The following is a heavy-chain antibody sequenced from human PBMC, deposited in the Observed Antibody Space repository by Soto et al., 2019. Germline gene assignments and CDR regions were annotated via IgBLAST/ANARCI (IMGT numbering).Heavy chain of an antibody. CDR2: IFYSGTT. CDR3: ARPTKGGAFDL. J-gene: IGHJ3*01. Sequence: PSETLSLTCTVSGGSISSGGYYWSWIRQHPGKGLEWIGYIFYSGTTYYNPSLKSRVTISVDTSKNQFSLRLTSVTAADTAVYYCARPTKGGAFDLWGQGTMVTVSS. V-gene: IGHV4-31*03. CDR1: GGSISSGGYY.